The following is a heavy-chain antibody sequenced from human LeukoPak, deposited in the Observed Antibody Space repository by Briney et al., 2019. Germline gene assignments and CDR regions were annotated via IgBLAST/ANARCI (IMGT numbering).Heavy chain of an antibody. CDR3: ARPHYGDRVPPNPYYYYGMDV. V-gene: IGHV4-34*01. J-gene: IGHJ6*02. D-gene: IGHD4-17*01. Sequence: SETLSLTCAVYGGSFSGYYWSWIRQPPGKGLEWIGSIYYSGSTYYNPSLKSRVTISVDTSKNQFSLKLSSVTAADTAVYYCARPHYGDRVPPNPYYYYGMDVWGQGTTVTVSS. CDR2: IYYSGST. CDR1: GGSFSGYY.